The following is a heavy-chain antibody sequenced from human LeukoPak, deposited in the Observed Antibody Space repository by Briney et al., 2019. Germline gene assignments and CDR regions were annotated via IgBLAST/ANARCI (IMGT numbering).Heavy chain of an antibody. Sequence: PGGSLRLSCAASGFTFSSYAIHWVRQAPGKGLEWVAVISYDGSNKYYADSVKGRFTISTDNSKNTLYLQMNSLRAEDTAVYYCARDRIAVARFDYWGQGTLVTVSS. CDR1: GFTFSSYA. CDR2: ISYDGSNK. CDR3: ARDRIAVARFDY. J-gene: IGHJ4*02. D-gene: IGHD6-19*01. V-gene: IGHV3-30-3*01.